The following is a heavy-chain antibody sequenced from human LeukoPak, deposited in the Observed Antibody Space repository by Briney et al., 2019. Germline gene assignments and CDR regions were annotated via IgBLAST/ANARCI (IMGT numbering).Heavy chain of an antibody. CDR1: GFTFSSYA. V-gene: IGHV3-23*01. J-gene: IGHJ4*02. CDR3: GKSQGLWFGKLLFFKTAGFEY. D-gene: IGHD3-10*01. CDR2: ISGSGGST. Sequence: GGSLRLSCAASGFTFSSYAMSWVRQAPGKGLEWVSAISGSGGSTYYADSVKGRFTISRDNSKNTLYLQMNSLRAEDTAVYYCGKSQGLWFGKLLFFKTAGFEYWGQGTLVSVLS.